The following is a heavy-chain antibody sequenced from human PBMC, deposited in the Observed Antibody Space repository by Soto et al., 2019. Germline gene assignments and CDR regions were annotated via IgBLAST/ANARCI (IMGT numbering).Heavy chain of an antibody. Sequence: GGSLRLSCAASGFTFSNAWMSWVRQAPGKGLEWVGRIKSKTDGGTTDYAAPVKGRFTISRDDSKNTLYLQMNSLKTEDTAVYYCTTDRRAAAGSDLFDYWGQGTLVTVSS. CDR2: IKSKTDGGTT. J-gene: IGHJ4*02. CDR3: TTDRRAAAGSDLFDY. CDR1: GFTFSNAW. V-gene: IGHV3-15*01. D-gene: IGHD6-13*01.